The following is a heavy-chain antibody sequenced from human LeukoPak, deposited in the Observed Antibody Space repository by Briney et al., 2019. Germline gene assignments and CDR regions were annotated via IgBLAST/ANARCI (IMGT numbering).Heavy chain of an antibody. J-gene: IGHJ4*02. Sequence: GESLKISCKGSGYSFTSYWIGWVRQMPGKGLEWMGIIYPGDSDTRYSPSFQGQVTISADKSISTAYLQWSSLKASDTAMYYCAKLGTDRGYYDSSGYYIGDYWGQGTLVTVSS. CDR1: GYSFTSYW. D-gene: IGHD3-22*01. CDR3: AKLGTDRGYYDSSGYYIGDY. V-gene: IGHV5-51*01. CDR2: IYPGDSDT.